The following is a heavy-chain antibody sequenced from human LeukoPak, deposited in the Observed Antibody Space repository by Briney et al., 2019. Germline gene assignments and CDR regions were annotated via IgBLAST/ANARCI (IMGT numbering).Heavy chain of an antibody. Sequence: ASVKVSCKASGGTFSSYAISWVRQAPGQGLEWMGRIIPILGIANYAQKFQGRVTITADKSTSTAYMELSSLRSEDTAVYYCARGTYTNIVVVVAATDYWGQGTLVTVSS. CDR1: GGTFSSYA. V-gene: IGHV1-69*04. D-gene: IGHD2-15*01. J-gene: IGHJ4*02. CDR2: IIPILGIA. CDR3: ARGTYTNIVVVVAATDY.